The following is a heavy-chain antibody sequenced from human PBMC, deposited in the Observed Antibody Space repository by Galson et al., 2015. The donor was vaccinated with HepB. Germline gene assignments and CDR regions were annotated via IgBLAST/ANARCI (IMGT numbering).Heavy chain of an antibody. J-gene: IGHJ4*02. Sequence: SLRLSCAASGFTFSSYAMYWVRQAPGKGLEWVAVISYDGSNKYYADSVKGRFTISRDNSKNTLYLQMNSLGAEDTAVYYCAKTVAGTGGGDYWGQGTLVTVSS. CDR2: ISYDGSNK. CDR3: AKTVAGTGGGDY. D-gene: IGHD6-19*01. CDR1: GFTFSSYA. V-gene: IGHV3-30*14.